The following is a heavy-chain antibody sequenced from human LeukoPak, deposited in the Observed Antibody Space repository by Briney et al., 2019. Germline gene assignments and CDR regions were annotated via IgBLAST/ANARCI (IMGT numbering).Heavy chain of an antibody. Sequence: PGGSLRLSCAASGFTFSSYGMHWVRQAPGKGLEWVAFIRYDGSNKYYADSVKGRFTISRDNAKNSLFLQMNSLRAEDTAVYYCARGGWYAYCGGDCYNYFDYWGQGTLVTVSS. D-gene: IGHD2-21*02. J-gene: IGHJ4*02. CDR3: ARGGWYAYCGGDCYNYFDY. V-gene: IGHV3-30*02. CDR2: IRYDGSNK. CDR1: GFTFSSYG.